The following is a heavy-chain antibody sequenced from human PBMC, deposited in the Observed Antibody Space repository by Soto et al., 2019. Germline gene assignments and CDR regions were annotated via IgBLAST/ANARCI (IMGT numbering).Heavy chain of an antibody. Sequence: ASVMVSCKESGCIFTAYSMHWVRQAPGQGLEWMGVVNPSGGSTNYAKKFQGRITMTRDTSTSTVYMDLSSLTSEDTAVYYCAREENCSDGICYSEYFQRWGQGTLVNVSS. D-gene: IGHD2-15*01. CDR1: GCIFTAYS. CDR3: AREENCSDGICYSEYFQR. CDR2: VNPSGGST. J-gene: IGHJ1*01. V-gene: IGHV1-46*01.